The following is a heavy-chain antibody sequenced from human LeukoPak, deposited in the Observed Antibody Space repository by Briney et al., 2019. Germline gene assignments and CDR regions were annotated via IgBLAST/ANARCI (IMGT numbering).Heavy chain of an antibody. V-gene: IGHV3-30*03. CDR3: ATTRYGDYRRFDY. Sequence: PGGFLRLSCAASGFTFSSYGMHWVRQAPGKGLEWVAVISSDGGNKYYADSVKGRFTISRDNSKNTLYLQMNSLRAEDTAVYYCATTRYGDYRRFDYWGQGTLVTVSS. J-gene: IGHJ4*02. CDR2: ISSDGGNK. D-gene: IGHD4-17*01. CDR1: GFTFSSYG.